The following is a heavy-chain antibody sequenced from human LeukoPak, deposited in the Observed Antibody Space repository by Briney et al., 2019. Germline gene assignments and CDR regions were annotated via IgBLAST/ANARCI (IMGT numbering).Heavy chain of an antibody. V-gene: IGHV3-23*01. J-gene: IGHJ3*01. Sequence: GGSLRLSCTASGYTFRTYAMIWVRQAPGKGLEWVSAIRAGGDTTVYADAVRGRFTISRDNSNNALYLQMNELRADDTAVYYCARDPNGDYIGAFDFWGQGTMVTVSS. D-gene: IGHD4-17*01. CDR1: GYTFRTYA. CDR3: ARDPNGDYIGAFDF. CDR2: IRAGGDTT.